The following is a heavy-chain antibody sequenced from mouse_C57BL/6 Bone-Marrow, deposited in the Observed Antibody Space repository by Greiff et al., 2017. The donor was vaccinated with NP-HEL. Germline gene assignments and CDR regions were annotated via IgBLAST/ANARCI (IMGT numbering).Heavy chain of an antibody. CDR2: IYPRSGNT. Sequence: VQLQQSGAELARPGASVKLSCKASGYTFTSSGISWVKQRTGQGLEWIGAIYPRSGNTYYNEKFKGKATLTADKAASTAYMELRSLTSEDSAVYVCAGRQLRLRFAYWGQGTLVTVTA. D-gene: IGHD3-2*02. CDR3: AGRQLRLRFAY. CDR1: GYTFTSSG. V-gene: IGHV1-81*01. J-gene: IGHJ3*01.